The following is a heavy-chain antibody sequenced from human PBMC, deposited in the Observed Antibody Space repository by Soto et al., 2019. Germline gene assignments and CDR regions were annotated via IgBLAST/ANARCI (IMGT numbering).Heavy chain of an antibody. CDR3: ARALKYYDSSGYYYAVDY. Sequence: SQTLSLTCAISGDSVSSHSAAWNWIRQSPSRGLEWLGRTYYRSTWYNDYAVSVKSRITINPDTSKNQFSLQLNSVTPEDTAVYYCARALKYYDSSGYYYAVDYWGQGTLVTVSS. J-gene: IGHJ4*02. CDR1: GDSVSSHSAA. V-gene: IGHV6-1*01. D-gene: IGHD3-22*01. CDR2: TYYRSTWYN.